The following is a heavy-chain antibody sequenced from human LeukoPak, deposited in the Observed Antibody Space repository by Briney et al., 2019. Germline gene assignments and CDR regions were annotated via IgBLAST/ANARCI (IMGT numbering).Heavy chain of an antibody. J-gene: IGHJ4*02. D-gene: IGHD2-21*02. Sequence: ASVKVSCKVCGYTLTELSMHWVRQAPGKGLEWMGGFDPEDSETIYAQKFQGRVTMSEDTPTDTAYMELSSLRSEDTAVYYCAGMKGGDTPTDYWGQGTLVTVSS. CDR1: GYTLTELS. V-gene: IGHV1-24*01. CDR3: AGMKGGDTPTDY. CDR2: FDPEDSET.